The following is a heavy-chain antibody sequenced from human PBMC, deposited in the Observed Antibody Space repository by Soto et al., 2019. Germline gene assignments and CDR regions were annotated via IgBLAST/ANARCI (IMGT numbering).Heavy chain of an antibody. Sequence: QVQLQESGPGLVKPSGTLSLTCAVSGGSISSSNWWSWVRQPPGKGLEWIGEIYHSGSTNYNPSLKSRVTISVDKSKNQFSLKLSSVTAADTAVYYCARTYGYSSSWYGRNAFDIWGQGTMVTVSS. CDR1: GGSISSSNW. V-gene: IGHV4-4*02. CDR2: IYHSGST. CDR3: ARTYGYSSSWYGRNAFDI. J-gene: IGHJ3*02. D-gene: IGHD6-13*01.